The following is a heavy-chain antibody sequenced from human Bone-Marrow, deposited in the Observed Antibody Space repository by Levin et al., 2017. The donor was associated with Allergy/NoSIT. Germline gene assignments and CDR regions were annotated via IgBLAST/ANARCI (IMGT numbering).Heavy chain of an antibody. Sequence: ASVKVSCKASGYTFSSYLIHWVRQAPGQGLEWMGLINAGNGGTTYAQNFKGRITLTTDTSTTTVYMELSSLQSDDSATYFCARRDHQLNIAYLDYWGQGTLVTVSS. CDR3: ARRDHQLNIAYLDY. V-gene: IGHV1-46*01. D-gene: IGHD2/OR15-2a*01. J-gene: IGHJ4*02. CDR2: INAGNGGT. CDR1: GYTFSSYL.